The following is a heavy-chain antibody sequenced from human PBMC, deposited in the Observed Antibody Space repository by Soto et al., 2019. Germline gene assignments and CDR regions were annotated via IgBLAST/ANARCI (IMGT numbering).Heavy chain of an antibody. Sequence: RESLTISCQASGYNFATYWIAWVRQTSGKGLEYMGIIYPGNSDARYSPSFQGQVTFSADKSISTAYLHWSSLKASDTAMYYCARHGFYGDYASNYFDPWGQGTLVTVSS. CDR1: GYNFATYW. CDR3: ARHGFYGDYASNYFDP. CDR2: IYPGNSDA. D-gene: IGHD4-17*01. J-gene: IGHJ5*02. V-gene: IGHV5-51*01.